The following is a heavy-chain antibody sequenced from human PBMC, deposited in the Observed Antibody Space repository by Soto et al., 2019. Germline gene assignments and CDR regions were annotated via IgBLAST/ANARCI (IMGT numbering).Heavy chain of an antibody. D-gene: IGHD6-13*01. CDR3: ARDQGIGASGPFDY. V-gene: IGHV4-59*01. CDR1: GDSISSYY. J-gene: IGHJ4*02. Sequence: NLSLTCTVSGDSISSYYWSWIRQPPGKGLEWIGFIYYSGNTNYNPSLKSRVTMSIDTSKNQFSLKLSSVTAADTAVYYCARDQGIGASGPFDYWGLGSLVTVSS. CDR2: IYYSGNT.